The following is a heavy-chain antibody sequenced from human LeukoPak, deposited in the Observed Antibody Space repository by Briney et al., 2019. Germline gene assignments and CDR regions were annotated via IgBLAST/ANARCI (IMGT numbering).Heavy chain of an antibody. CDR2: IYYSGST. D-gene: IGHD3-9*01. CDR3: ARVCTDILTGYDGQYFDH. J-gene: IGHJ4*02. CDR1: GGSISSGDYY. V-gene: IGHV4-30-4*01. Sequence: SETLFLTCTVSGGSISSGDYYWSWIRQPPGKGLEWIGYIYYSGSTYYNPSLKSRVTISVDTSKNQFSLKLSSVTAADTAVYYCARVCTDILTGYDGQYFDHWGQGTLVTVSS.